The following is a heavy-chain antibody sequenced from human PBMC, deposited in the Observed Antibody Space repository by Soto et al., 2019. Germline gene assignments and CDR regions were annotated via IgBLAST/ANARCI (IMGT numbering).Heavy chain of an antibody. CDR2: ISGDGSST. CDR3: AKDYIMTTLPPYYFDV. D-gene: IGHD3-16*01. Sequence: GGSLRLSCAASGFTFDGYAMHWVRQAPGKGLEWVSLISGDGSSTYYADSVKGRFTISRDTSKNSLFLQMNSLRTEYTALYFCAKDYIMTTLPPYYFDVWGQGTLVTVSS. V-gene: IGHV3-43*02. CDR1: GFTFDGYA. J-gene: IGHJ4*02.